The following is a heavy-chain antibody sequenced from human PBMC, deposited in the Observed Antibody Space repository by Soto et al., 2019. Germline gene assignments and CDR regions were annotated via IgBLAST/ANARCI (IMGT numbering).Heavy chain of an antibody. CDR1: GGSFSGYY. Sequence: SETLSLTCAVYGGSFSGYYWSWIRQPPGKGLEWIGEINHSVSTNYNPSLKSRVTISVDTSKNQFSLKLSSVTAADTAVYYCARGSTIDIAAAGKTRFDYWGQGTLVTVSS. V-gene: IGHV4-34*01. CDR3: ARGSTIDIAAAGKTRFDY. D-gene: IGHD6-13*01. J-gene: IGHJ4*02. CDR2: INHSVST.